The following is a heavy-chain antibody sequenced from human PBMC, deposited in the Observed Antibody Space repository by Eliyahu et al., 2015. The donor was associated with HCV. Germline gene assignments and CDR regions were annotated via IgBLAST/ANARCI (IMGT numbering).Heavy chain of an antibody. CDR2: ISSSSSYI. Sequence: EVQLVESGGGLVKPGGSLRLSCAASGFTFSSYSMNWVRQAPGKGLEWVSSISSSSSYIYYADSVKGRFTISRDNAKNSLYLQMNSLRAEDTAVYYCAREEVAVAGIDYWGQGTLVTVSS. J-gene: IGHJ4*02. CDR1: GFTFSSYS. D-gene: IGHD6-19*01. CDR3: AREEVAVAGIDY. V-gene: IGHV3-21*01.